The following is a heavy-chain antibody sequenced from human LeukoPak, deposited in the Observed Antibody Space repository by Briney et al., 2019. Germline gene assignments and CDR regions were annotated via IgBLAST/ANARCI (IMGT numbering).Heavy chain of an antibody. Sequence: GGSLRLSCAASGFTVSSNYMSWVRQAPGKGLEWVSVIYSGGSTYYADSVKGRFTISRDNSKSSLYLLMNSLRVDDTGVYYCARGRPTGASRVFVVQWGQGTLVTVSS. D-gene: IGHD2-15*01. V-gene: IGHV3-53*01. J-gene: IGHJ4*02. CDR3: ARGRPTGASRVFVVQ. CDR2: IYSGGST. CDR1: GFTVSSNY.